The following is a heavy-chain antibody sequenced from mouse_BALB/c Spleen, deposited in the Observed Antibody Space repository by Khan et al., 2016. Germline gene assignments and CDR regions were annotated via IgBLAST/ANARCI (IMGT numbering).Heavy chain of an antibody. CDR3: ARSMITTGFAY. V-gene: IGHV3-2*02. CDR2: ISYSGST. D-gene: IGHD2-4*01. Sequence: EVQLQESGPGLVKPSQSLSLTCTVTGYSITSDYAWNWIRQFPGNKLEWMGYISYSGSTSYNPSLKSRISITRDTSENQFFLQLNSVTTEDTATYYCARSMITTGFAYWGQGTLVTVSA. J-gene: IGHJ3*01. CDR1: GYSITSDYA.